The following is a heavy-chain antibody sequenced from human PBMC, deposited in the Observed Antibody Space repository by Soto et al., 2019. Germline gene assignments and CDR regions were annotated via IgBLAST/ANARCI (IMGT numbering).Heavy chain of an antibody. CDR1: GYNFTSYW. Sequence: PWESLKISCKGSGYNFTSYWIGWVRQMPGKGLEWMGIIYPGDSDTRYSPSFQGQVTISADKSISTAYLQWTSLKASDTAMYYCAKHKVFWRGQNPPPYYYRDVGGKGTTVTVSS. V-gene: IGHV5-51*01. D-gene: IGHD3-3*01. CDR2: IYPGDSDT. CDR3: AKHKVFWRGQNPPPYYYRDV. J-gene: IGHJ6*03.